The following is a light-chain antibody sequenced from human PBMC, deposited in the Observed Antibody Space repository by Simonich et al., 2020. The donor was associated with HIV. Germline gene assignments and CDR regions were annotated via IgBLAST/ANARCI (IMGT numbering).Light chain of an antibody. CDR1: QNIAGN. Sequence: EIVMTQSPATLSVSPGERATLSCRATQNIAGNLAWYQHKPGQAPRLLIYYASTRATGVPARFSGSGFGTDFTLTISSMQSEDFAVYYCQQYNNWPSPFTFGPGTEVDIK. V-gene: IGKV3-15*01. J-gene: IGKJ3*01. CDR2: YAS. CDR3: QQYNNWPSPFT.